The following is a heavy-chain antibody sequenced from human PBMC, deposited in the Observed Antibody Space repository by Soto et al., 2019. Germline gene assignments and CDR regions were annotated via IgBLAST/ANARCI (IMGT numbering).Heavy chain of an antibody. CDR3: ARDVSSGYDYYYFDY. Sequence: SETLSLTCSVSGYLISSGYYWGWVRQTPGKGLEWLGSIDYSGKTYKNPSLKSRVSASVDLSQNQFSLNLRSVTAAATAVFFCARDVSSGYDYYYFDYWGQGTLVTVSS. CDR1: GYLISSGYY. V-gene: IGHV4-38-2*02. J-gene: IGHJ4*02. CDR2: IDYSGKT. D-gene: IGHD3-22*01.